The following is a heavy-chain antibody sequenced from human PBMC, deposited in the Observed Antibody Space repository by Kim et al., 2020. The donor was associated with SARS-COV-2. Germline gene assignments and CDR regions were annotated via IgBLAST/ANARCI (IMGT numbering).Heavy chain of an antibody. V-gene: IGHV3-11*06. CDR2: ISSSSSYT. Sequence: GGSLRLSCAASGFTFSDYYMSWIRQAPGKGLEWVSYISSSSSYTNYADSVKGRFTISRDNAKNSLYLQMNSLRAEDTAVYYCARDDGIAAAGPRGDGMDVWGQGTTVTVSS. CDR1: GFTFSDYY. CDR3: ARDDGIAAAGPRGDGMDV. J-gene: IGHJ6*02. D-gene: IGHD6-13*01.